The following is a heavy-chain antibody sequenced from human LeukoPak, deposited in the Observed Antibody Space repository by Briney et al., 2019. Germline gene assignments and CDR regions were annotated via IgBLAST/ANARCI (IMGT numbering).Heavy chain of an antibody. V-gene: IGHV1-2*02. CDR2: INPNSGGT. J-gene: IGHJ3*02. Sequence: ASVKVSCKASGYTFTGYYMHWVRQAPGQGLEWMGWINPNSGGTNYAQKFQGRVTMTRDTSISTAYMELSRLRSDDTAVYYCARARHHYVNAFDIWGQGTMVTVSS. CDR3: ARARHHYVNAFDI. CDR1: GYTFTGYY. D-gene: IGHD3-16*01.